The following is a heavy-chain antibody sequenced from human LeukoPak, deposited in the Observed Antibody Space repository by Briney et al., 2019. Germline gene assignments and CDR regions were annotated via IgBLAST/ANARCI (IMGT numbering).Heavy chain of an antibody. V-gene: IGHV1-69*01. J-gene: IGHJ4*02. D-gene: IGHD3-10*01. CDR3: ARALVTMVRGVITFDY. CDR1: GGTFTSYA. CDR2: IIPIFGTA. Sequence: ASVKVSCKASGGTFTSYAISWVRQAPGQGLEWMGGIIPIFGTANYAQKFQGRVTITADESTSTAYMELSSLRSEDTAVSYCARALVTMVRGVITFDYWGQGTLVTVSS.